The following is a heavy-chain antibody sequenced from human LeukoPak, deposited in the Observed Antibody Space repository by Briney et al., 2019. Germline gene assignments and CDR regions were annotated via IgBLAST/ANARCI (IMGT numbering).Heavy chain of an antibody. CDR1: GFIFSSYV. CDR2: ISVGGGDT. J-gene: IGHJ4*02. Sequence: GGSLRLSCEASGFIFSSYVMGWVRQAPGKGLEWVSSISVGGGDTFTADSVKGRFTITRENSKNTLYLQMMGLRVENTAIYYCAKLNLGEMAYFESWGQGILVTVSS. D-gene: IGHD2-21*01. CDR3: AKLNLGEMAYFES. V-gene: IGHV3-23*01.